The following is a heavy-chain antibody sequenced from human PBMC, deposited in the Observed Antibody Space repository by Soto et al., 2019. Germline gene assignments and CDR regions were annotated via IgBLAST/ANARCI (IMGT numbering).Heavy chain of an antibody. CDR3: VRGGSNYAS. D-gene: IGHD4-4*01. CDR2: IKPDESEK. V-gene: IGHV3-7*01. CDR1: GFTFSDSW. Sequence: EVQLVESGGGLVQPGGSLRLSCTASGFTFSDSWMTWVRQAPGKGLEWVARIKPDESEKKYADSVKGRFPISGDNAKNSMYLQMGRLRGEDTAVYYCVRGGSNYASWGQGTLVTVSS. J-gene: IGHJ5*02.